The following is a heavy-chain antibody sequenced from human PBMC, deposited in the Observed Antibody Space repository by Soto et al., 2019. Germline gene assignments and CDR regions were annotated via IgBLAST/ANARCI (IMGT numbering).Heavy chain of an antibody. CDR3: ARHVVGARGWVEEPL. V-gene: IGHV5-51*01. J-gene: IGHJ4*02. D-gene: IGHD1-1*01. Sequence: PGESLKISCKGSGYSFTNYWIGWVRQKPGKGLEWMGTIFPGDSDTRYSPSFQGQVTISADRSSSTAYLQWSSLKASDTAMYYCARHVVGARGWVEEPLWGQGTLVTVSS. CDR1: GYSFTNYW. CDR2: IFPGDSDT.